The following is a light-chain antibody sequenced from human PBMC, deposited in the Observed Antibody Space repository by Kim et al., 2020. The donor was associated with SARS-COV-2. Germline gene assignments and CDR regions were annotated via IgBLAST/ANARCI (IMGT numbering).Light chain of an antibody. V-gene: IGKV1-5*03. Sequence: SATGGDRVTITCRASQSISTWLAWYQQKPGKAPKLLIYQASNLESGVPSRFSGSGSGTEFTLTISSMQPDDFATYYCQQYNSYWTFGHGTKVDIK. J-gene: IGKJ1*01. CDR3: QQYNSYWT. CDR1: QSISTW. CDR2: QAS.